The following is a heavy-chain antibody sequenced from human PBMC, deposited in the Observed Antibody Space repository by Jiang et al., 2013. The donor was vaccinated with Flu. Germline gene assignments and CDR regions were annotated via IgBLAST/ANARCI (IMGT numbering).Heavy chain of an antibody. V-gene: IGHV4-34*01. J-gene: IGHJ4*02. Sequence: GSSHYNPSLKSRVTISVDTSKNQFSLKLSSVTAADTAVYYCARIRIMITLGGVIVIWGLDYWGQGTLVTVSS. CDR3: ARIRIMITLGGVIVIWGLDY. D-gene: IGHD3-16*02. CDR2: GSS.